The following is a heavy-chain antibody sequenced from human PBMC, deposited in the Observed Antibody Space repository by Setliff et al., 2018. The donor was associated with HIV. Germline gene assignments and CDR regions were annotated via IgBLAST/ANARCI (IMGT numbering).Heavy chain of an antibody. V-gene: IGHV3-30*04. D-gene: IGHD5-12*01. CDR3: ARERWLRSHYYYYMDV. CDR1: GFTFSNSA. J-gene: IGHJ6*03. Sequence: GGSLRLSCAASGFTFSNSAMHWVRQAPGKGLGWVAGISYDGSNKYYTDSVKGRFTISRDNSKNTLYLQMNSLRAEDPAVYYCARERWLRSHYYYYMDVWGKGTTVTVSS. CDR2: ISYDGSNK.